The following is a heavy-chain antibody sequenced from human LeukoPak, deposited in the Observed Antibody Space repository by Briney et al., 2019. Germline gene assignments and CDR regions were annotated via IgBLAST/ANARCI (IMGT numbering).Heavy chain of an antibody. D-gene: IGHD2-15*01. CDR1: GFTFSSYS. J-gene: IGHJ4*02. CDR3: ASPRCSGGSCHHRGFDY. Sequence: GGSLRLSCAASGFTFSSYSMNWVRQAPGKWLEWVSSISSSSSYIYYADSVKGRFTISRDNAKNSLYLQMNSLRAEDTAVYYCASPRCSGGSCHHRGFDYWGQGTLVTVSS. CDR2: ISSSSSYI. V-gene: IGHV3-21*01.